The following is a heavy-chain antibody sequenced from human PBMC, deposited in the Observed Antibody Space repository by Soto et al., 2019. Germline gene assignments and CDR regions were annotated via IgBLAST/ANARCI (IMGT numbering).Heavy chain of an antibody. J-gene: IGHJ6*02. V-gene: IGHV3-33*01. CDR3: ARDRVRSYYYYYGMDV. CDR2: IWYDGSNK. CDR1: GFTFSSYG. Sequence: GGSLRLSCAASGFTFSSYGMHWVRQAPGKGLEWVAVIWYDGSNKYYADSVKGRFTISRDNSKNTLYLQMNSLRAEDTAVYYCARDRVRSYYYYYGMDVWGQGTTVTVSS. D-gene: IGHD1-26*01.